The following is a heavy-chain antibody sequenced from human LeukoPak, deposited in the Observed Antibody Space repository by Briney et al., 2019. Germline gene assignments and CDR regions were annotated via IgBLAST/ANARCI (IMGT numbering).Heavy chain of an antibody. D-gene: IGHD3-10*01. CDR3: ARFYGSGSHYYYYYGMDV. CDR2: IYHSGST. CDR1: GGSISSGGYS. J-gene: IGHJ6*02. V-gene: IGHV4-30-2*01. Sequence: SQTLSLTCAVSGGSISSGGYSWSWNRQPPGKGLEWIGYIYHSGSTYYNPSLKSRVTISVDRSKNQFSLKLSSVTAADTAVYYCARFYGSGSHYYYYYGMDVWGQGTTVTVSS.